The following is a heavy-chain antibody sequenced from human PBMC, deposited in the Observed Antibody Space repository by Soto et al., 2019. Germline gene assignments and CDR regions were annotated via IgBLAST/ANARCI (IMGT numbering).Heavy chain of an antibody. V-gene: IGHV3-23*01. CDR3: AKWGDDWGYQSYALHV. CDR2: ISDSGGST. Sequence: GGSLRLSCAASGFTFSSHDMTWVRQAPGKGLEWVSGISDSGGSTFYADSVKGRFTISRDNAKNTLFLQMNSLRAEDTAVYYCAKWGDDWGYQSYALHVWGQGAMVTVS. CDR1: GFTFSSHD. J-gene: IGHJ6*02. D-gene: IGHD7-27*01.